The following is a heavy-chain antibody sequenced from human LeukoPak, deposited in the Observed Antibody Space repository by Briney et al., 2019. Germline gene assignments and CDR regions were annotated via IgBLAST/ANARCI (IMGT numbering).Heavy chain of an antibody. CDR1: GASISSHY. Sequence: SETLSLTCTVSGASISSHYWSWIRQPPGKGLEWIGEINHSGSTNYNPSLKSRVNISVDTSKNQFSLKLSSVTAADTAVYYCARGRRRSSITLIVVVIHNPIYFDYWGQGTLVTVSS. CDR2: INHSGST. CDR3: ARGRRRSSITLIVVVIHNPIYFDY. J-gene: IGHJ4*02. V-gene: IGHV4-34*01. D-gene: IGHD3-22*01.